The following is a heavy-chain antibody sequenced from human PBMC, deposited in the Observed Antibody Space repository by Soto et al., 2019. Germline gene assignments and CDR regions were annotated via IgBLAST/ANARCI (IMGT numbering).Heavy chain of an antibody. D-gene: IGHD6-6*01. J-gene: IGHJ6*02. CDR2: ISGSGGST. CDR1: GFTFSSYA. Sequence: GGSLRLSCAASGFTFSSYAMSWVRQAPGKGLEWVSAISGSGGSTYYADSVKGRFTISRDNSKNTLYLQMNSLRAEDTAVYYCAKDRLSIAAPSATYYGMDVWGQGTKVTVSS. CDR3: AKDRLSIAAPSATYYGMDV. V-gene: IGHV3-23*01.